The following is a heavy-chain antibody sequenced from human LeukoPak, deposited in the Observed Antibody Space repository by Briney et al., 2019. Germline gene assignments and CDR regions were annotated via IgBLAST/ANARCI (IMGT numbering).Heavy chain of an antibody. V-gene: IGHV1-18*01. CDR1: GYTFTSYG. J-gene: IGHJ4*02. D-gene: IGHD3-16*02. Sequence: ASVKVSCKASGYTFTSYGISWVRQAPGQGLEWMGWISAYNGNTNYAQKLQGRVTMTTDTSTSTAYMELRSLRSDDTAVYYCARESQDVWGSYRYTDYWGQGTLVTVSS. CDR2: ISAYNGNT. CDR3: ARESQDVWGSYRYTDY.